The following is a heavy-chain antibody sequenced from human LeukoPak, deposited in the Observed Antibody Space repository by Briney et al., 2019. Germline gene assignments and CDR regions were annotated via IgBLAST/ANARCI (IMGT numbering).Heavy chain of an antibody. D-gene: IGHD6-19*01. CDR2: IRSKAYGGTT. CDR3: TTTAYSSGWYYYFQH. V-gene: IGHV3-49*04. J-gene: IGHJ1*01. Sequence: GGSLRLSCAASGFTFGDYAMSWVRQAPGKGLEWVGFIRSKAYGGTTEYAASVKGRFTISRDDSKSIAYLQMNSLKTEDTAVYYCTTTAYSSGWYYYFQHWGQGTLVTVSS. CDR1: GFTFGDYA.